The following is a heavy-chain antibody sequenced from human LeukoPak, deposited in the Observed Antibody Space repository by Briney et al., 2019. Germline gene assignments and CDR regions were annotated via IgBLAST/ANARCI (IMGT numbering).Heavy chain of an antibody. Sequence: GGSLRLSCAASGFTFSGYAMSWVRQAPGKGLEWFSAISGSGGSTYYADSVKGRFTISRDNSKNTLYLQMNSLRAEDTAVYYCAKGSPNIVVVVAATLGDAFDIWGQGTMVTVSS. D-gene: IGHD2-15*01. CDR2: ISGSGGST. CDR1: GFTFSGYA. CDR3: AKGSPNIVVVVAATLGDAFDI. J-gene: IGHJ3*02. V-gene: IGHV3-23*01.